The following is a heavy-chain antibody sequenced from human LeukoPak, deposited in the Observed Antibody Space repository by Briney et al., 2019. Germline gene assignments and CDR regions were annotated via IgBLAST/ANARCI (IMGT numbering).Heavy chain of an antibody. CDR2: IKQDGSEK. CDR3: ARNDDIVAPGGY. CDR1: GFTFSSYW. V-gene: IGHV3-7*01. D-gene: IGHD5-12*01. J-gene: IGHJ4*02. Sequence: PGGSLRLSCAASGFTFSSYWMSWVRQAPGKGLEWVANIKQDGSEKYYVDSVKGRVTISRDNAKNSLYLQMNSLRAEDTAGYYCARNDDIVAPGGYWGQGTLVTVSS.